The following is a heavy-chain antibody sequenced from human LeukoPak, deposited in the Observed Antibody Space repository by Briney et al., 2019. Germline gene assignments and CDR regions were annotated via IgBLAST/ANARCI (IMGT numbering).Heavy chain of an antibody. Sequence: ASVKVSCKASGYTFTSYYMHWVRQAPGQGLEWMGIINPSGGSTNYAQKFQGRVTMTGDTSTSTVYMELSSLRSEDTAVYYCARSFRGDFWSGYYTGPFYWGQGTLVTVSS. J-gene: IGHJ4*02. V-gene: IGHV1-46*01. CDR2: INPSGGST. D-gene: IGHD3-3*01. CDR1: GYTFTSYY. CDR3: ARSFRGDFWSGYYTGPFY.